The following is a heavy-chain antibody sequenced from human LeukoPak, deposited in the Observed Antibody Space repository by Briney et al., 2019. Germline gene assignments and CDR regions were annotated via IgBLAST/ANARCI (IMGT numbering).Heavy chain of an antibody. CDR1: GFTFSIWS. Sequence: GGSLRLSCAASGFTFSIWSMNWVRQAPGKGLEWVSYIRSDSNTIYYADSVKGRFTISRDNAKNSLYLQMNSLRAEDTAVYYCARLGSGKDAFDIWGQGTMVTVSS. J-gene: IGHJ3*02. D-gene: IGHD3-10*01. V-gene: IGHV3-48*04. CDR2: IRSDSNTI. CDR3: ARLGSGKDAFDI.